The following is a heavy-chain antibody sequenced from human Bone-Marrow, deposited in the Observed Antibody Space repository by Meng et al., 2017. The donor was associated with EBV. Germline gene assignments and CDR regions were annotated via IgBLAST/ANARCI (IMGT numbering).Heavy chain of an antibody. CDR1: GGTFRSDA. D-gene: IGHD3-10*01. J-gene: IGHJ4*02. Sequence: QGQWVKFGGEEKKPGSAVKYAGKTSGGTFRSDAISWVRQAPGQGLEWMGGLIPMSDAPHYAQKFQGRVTITADESTSTHYMDLSGLRSEDTAVYYCASESGRGFTPDYWGQGTLVTVSS. CDR2: LIPMSDAP. CDR3: ASESGRGFTPDY. V-gene: IGHV1-69*01.